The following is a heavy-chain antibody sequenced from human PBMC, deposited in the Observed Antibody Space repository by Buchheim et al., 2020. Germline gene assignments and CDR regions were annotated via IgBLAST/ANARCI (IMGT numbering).Heavy chain of an antibody. CDR3: ARDRLRPGYYYYYYGMDV. CDR2: INHSGST. D-gene: IGHD2-21*02. CDR1: GGSFSGYY. Sequence: QVQLQQWGAGLLKPSETLSLTCAVYGGSFSGYYWSWIRQPPGKGLEWIGEINHSGSTNYNPSLKSRVTISVDTSKNQLSLKLSSVTAADTAVYYCARDRLRPGYYYYYYGMDVWGQGTT. V-gene: IGHV4-34*01. J-gene: IGHJ6*02.